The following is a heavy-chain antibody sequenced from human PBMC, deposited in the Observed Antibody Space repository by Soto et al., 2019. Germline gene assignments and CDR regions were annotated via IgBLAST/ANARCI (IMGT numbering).Heavy chain of an antibody. CDR1: GGTFSSYA. Sequence: QVQLVQSGAEVKKPGSSVKVSCKASGGTFSSYAISWVRQAPGQGLEWMGGIIPIFGTANYAQKFQGRVTITADESTSTAYMERSSLRSEDTDVDYCASRCTVTLYYYFGMDVWGQGTTVPVSS. V-gene: IGHV1-69*12. CDR3: ASRCTVTLYYYFGMDV. D-gene: IGHD4-17*01. CDR2: IIPIFGTA. J-gene: IGHJ6*02.